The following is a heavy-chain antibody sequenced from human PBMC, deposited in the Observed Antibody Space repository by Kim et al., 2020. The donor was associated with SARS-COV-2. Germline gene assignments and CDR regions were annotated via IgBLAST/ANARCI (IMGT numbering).Heavy chain of an antibody. CDR2: IYWDDDK. J-gene: IGHJ5*02. D-gene: IGHD1-20*01. CDR3: AHKTITGSHNVWFDP. CDR1: GFSLSTSGVG. Sequence: SGPTLVKPTQTLTLTCTFSGFSLSTSGVGVGWIRQPPGKALEWLALIYWDDDKRYSPSLKSRLTITKDTSKNQVVLTMTNMDPVDTATYYCAHKTITGSHNVWFDPWGQGTLVTVSS. V-gene: IGHV2-5*02.